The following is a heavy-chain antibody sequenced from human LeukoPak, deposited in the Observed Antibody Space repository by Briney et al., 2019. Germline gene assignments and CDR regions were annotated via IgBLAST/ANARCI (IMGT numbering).Heavy chain of an antibody. CDR1: GYTFTGYY. CDR3: ARDTARITIFGVAKYMDV. D-gene: IGHD3-3*01. CDR2: INPNSGGT. V-gene: IGHV1-2*02. Sequence: GASVQVSCKASGYTFTGYYMHWVRQAPGQGLAWMGWINPNSGGTNYAQKFQGRVTLTRDTSISTAYMELSRLRSDDTAVYYCARDTARITIFGVAKYMDVWGKGTTVTVSS. J-gene: IGHJ6*03.